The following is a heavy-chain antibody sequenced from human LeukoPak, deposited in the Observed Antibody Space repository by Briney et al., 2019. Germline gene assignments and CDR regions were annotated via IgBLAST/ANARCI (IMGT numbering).Heavy chain of an antibody. D-gene: IGHD6-13*01. Sequence: SETLSLTCTVSGGSISSGGYYWSWIRQPPGKGLEWIGYIYHSGSTYYNPSLKSRVTISVDGSKNQFSLKLSSVTAADTAVYYCARGAIAAAAPTWFDPWGQGTLVTVSS. CDR2: IYHSGST. J-gene: IGHJ5*02. V-gene: IGHV4-30-2*01. CDR1: GGSISSGGYY. CDR3: ARGAIAAAAPTWFDP.